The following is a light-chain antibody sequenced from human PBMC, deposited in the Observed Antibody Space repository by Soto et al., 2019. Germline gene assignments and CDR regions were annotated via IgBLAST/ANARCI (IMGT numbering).Light chain of an antibody. J-gene: IGKJ2*01. CDR2: ATS. CDR1: QSISSY. V-gene: IGKV1-39*01. CDR3: HQSYSTPQT. Sequence: DIQMTQSPSSLSASVGDRVIITCRASQSISSYLNWYQQKPGKAPKLLIYATSSLQSGVPSRFSGGESGRDFTLTISSLQPEDFATYYCHQSYSTPQTFGQGTKLEIK.